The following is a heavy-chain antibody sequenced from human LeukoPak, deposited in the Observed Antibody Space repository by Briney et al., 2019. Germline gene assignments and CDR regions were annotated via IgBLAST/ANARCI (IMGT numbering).Heavy chain of an antibody. CDR2: ISYDGSNK. D-gene: IGHD3-10*01. Sequence: PGRSLRLSCAASGFTFSSYGMHWVRQAPGKGLEWVAVISYDGSNKYYADSVKGRFTISRDNSKNTLYLQMNSLRAEDTAVYYCAKARELLWFGELYEIDYWGQGTLVTVSS. CDR3: AKARELLWFGELYEIDY. J-gene: IGHJ4*02. V-gene: IGHV3-30*18. CDR1: GFTFSSYG.